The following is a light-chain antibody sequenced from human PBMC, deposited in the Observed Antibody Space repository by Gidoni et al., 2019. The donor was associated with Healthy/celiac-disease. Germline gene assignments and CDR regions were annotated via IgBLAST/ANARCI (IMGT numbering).Light chain of an antibody. Sequence: DILMTQSQSSLSASVGDRVTITCRASQSISSYLNWYQQKPGKAPKLLIYAASILQSGVPSRFSGSGSGTDFTLTISSLQPEDFAPYYCQQSYSTPFTFGPGTKVDI. J-gene: IGKJ3*01. V-gene: IGKV1-39*01. CDR2: AAS. CDR3: QQSYSTPFT. CDR1: QSISSY.